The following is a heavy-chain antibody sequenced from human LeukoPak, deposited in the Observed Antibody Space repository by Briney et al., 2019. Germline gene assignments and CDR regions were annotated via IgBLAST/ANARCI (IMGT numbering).Heavy chain of an antibody. J-gene: IGHJ4*02. CDR3: ARDRDYYGSGSYYNVVDY. CDR1: GYTFTGYY. V-gene: IGHV1-2*06. Sequence: ASVKVSCKASGYTFTGYYMHWVRQAPGQGLEWRERINPNSGGTNYAQKFQGRVTMTRDTSISTAYMELSRLRSDDTAVYYCARDRDYYGSGSYYNVVDYWGQGTLVTVSS. D-gene: IGHD3-10*01. CDR2: INPNSGGT.